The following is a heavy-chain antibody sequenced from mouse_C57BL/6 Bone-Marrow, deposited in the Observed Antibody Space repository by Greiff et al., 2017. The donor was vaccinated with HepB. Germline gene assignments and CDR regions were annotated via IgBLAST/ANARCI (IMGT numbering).Heavy chain of an antibody. D-gene: IGHD1-1*01. J-gene: IGHJ2*01. CDR3: TTWVITTVANFDY. Sequence: EVQLQQSGAELVRPGASVKLSCTASGFNIKDDYMHWVKQRPEQGLEWIGWIDPENGDTEYASKFQGKATITADTSSNTAYLQLSSLTSEDTAVYYCTTWVITTVANFDYWGQGTTLTVSS. V-gene: IGHV14-4*01. CDR1: GFNIKDDY. CDR2: IDPENGDT.